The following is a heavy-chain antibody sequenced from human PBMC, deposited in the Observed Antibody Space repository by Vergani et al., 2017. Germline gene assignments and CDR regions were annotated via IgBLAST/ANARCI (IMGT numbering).Heavy chain of an antibody. CDR3: AKDPPLRAFDI. V-gene: IGHV3-30*02. CDR2: IQYDESNR. J-gene: IGHJ3*02. Sequence: QVQLVESGGGVVQPGGSLRLSCAASGFTFSNYGIHWVRQAPGKGLEWVAIIQYDESNRYYADSVKGRFTISRDNSKNTLYLQMNSLRAEDTAVYYSAKDPPLRAFDIWGQGTMVTVSS. CDR1: GFTFSNYG.